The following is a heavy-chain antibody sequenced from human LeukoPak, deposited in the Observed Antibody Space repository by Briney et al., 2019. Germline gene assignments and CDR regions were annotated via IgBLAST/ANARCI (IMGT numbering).Heavy chain of an antibody. V-gene: IGHV4-38-2*01. Sequence: SETLSLTCAVSGYSISSGYYWGWIRQPPGKGLEWIASIYHSGSTYYNPSLKSRVTISVDTSKNQFSLKLSSVTAADTAVYYCARTSLGGAWFDPWGQGTLVTVSS. CDR3: ARTSLGGAWFDP. J-gene: IGHJ5*02. CDR1: GYSISSGYY. CDR2: IYHSGST. D-gene: IGHD3-10*01.